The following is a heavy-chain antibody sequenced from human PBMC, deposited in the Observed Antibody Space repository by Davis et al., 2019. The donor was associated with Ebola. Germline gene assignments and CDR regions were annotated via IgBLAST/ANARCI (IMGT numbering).Heavy chain of an antibody. CDR2: ISGSGGGT. J-gene: IGHJ5*02. CDR3: GKVFVYNWDA. D-gene: IGHD1-20*01. V-gene: IGHV3-23*01. CDR1: GFTFTSYA. Sequence: GGSLRLSCAASGFTFTSYAMSWVRQAPGKGLEWVSGISGSGGGTYYANTVKGRFTISRDNSKNTLYLQMNSLRAEDTAIYYCGKVFVYNWDAWGQGTLVTVSS.